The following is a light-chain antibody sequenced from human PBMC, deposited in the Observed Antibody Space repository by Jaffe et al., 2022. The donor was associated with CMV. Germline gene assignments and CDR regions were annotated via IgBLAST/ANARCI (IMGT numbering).Light chain of an antibody. Sequence: QSALTQPASVSGSPGQSITISCTGSSSDVGGYNYVSWYQQHPGKAPKLIIYDVSNRPSGVSNRFSGSKSGNTASLTISGLQAEDEAEYYCSSYAGSITRCVFGGGTKLTVL. CDR1: SSDVGGYNY. CDR2: DVS. V-gene: IGLV2-14*01. CDR3: SSYAGSITRCV. J-gene: IGLJ3*02.